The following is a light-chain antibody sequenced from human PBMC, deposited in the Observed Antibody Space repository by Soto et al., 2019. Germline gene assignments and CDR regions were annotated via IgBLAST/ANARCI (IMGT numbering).Light chain of an antibody. Sequence: QSVLTQPASVSGSPGQSITISCTGTSSDIGNYNLISWYQQLPGKAPKLMIYEGSMRPSGVSNRFSGSKSGITASLTISGLQPEDEAYYYCAAWDDSLTGSVFGGGTKLTVL. CDR3: AAWDDSLTGSV. J-gene: IGLJ2*01. V-gene: IGLV2-23*01. CDR1: SSDIGNYNL. CDR2: EGS.